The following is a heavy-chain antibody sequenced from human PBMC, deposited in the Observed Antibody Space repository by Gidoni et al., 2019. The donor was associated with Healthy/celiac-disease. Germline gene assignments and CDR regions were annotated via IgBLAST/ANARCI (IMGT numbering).Heavy chain of an antibody. J-gene: IGHJ5*02. CDR1: GGAFRGYD. CDR2: INNSGST. CDR3: ARELVVVVAAKVVGWFDP. V-gene: IGHV4-34*01. Sequence: QVQLQQWGAGLLKPSETLSHTCAVYGGAFRGYDWSWIRPPPGQGLEWFGEINNSGSTNYNPSLKSRVTISVDTSKNQFSLKLSSVTAADTAVYYCARELVVVVAAKVVGWFDPWGQGTLVTVSS. D-gene: IGHD2-15*01.